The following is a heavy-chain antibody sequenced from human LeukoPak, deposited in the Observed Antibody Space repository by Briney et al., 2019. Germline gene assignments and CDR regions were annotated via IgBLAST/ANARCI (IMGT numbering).Heavy chain of an antibody. CDR3: ARNYYGSERKFYPGGY. Sequence: GASVKVSCKASGYTFTSFGISWVRQAPGQGLEWMGWINPNSGGTNYAQKFQGRVTMTRDTSISTAYMELSSLRSDDTAVYYCARNYYGSERKFYPGGYWGQGTLVTVSS. V-gene: IGHV1-2*02. J-gene: IGHJ4*02. CDR1: GYTFTSFG. CDR2: INPNSGGT. D-gene: IGHD3-10*01.